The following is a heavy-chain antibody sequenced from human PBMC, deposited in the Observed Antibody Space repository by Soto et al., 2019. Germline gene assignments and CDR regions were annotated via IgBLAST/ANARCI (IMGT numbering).Heavy chain of an antibody. CDR1: SGSISSSNW. J-gene: IGHJ6*03. CDR3: ARAQVVPAANSFTYYDYMDV. V-gene: IGHV4-4*02. D-gene: IGHD2-2*01. Sequence: QVQLQESGPGLVKPSGTLSLTCAVSSGSISSSNWWSWVRQPPGKGLEWIGEIYHSGSTNYNPSLKSRVTISVDKSRNQFSLQLSSVTAADTAVYYCARAQVVPAANSFTYYDYMDVWGKGTTVTVSS. CDR2: IYHSGST.